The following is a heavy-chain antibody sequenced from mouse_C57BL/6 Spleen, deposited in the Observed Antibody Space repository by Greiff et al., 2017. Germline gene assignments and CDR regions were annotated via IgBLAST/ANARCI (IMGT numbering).Heavy chain of an antibody. V-gene: IGHV1-82*01. J-gene: IGHJ4*01. CDR2: IYPGDGDT. CDR1: GYAFSSSW. CDR3: ARGRAGYAMDY. Sequence: VQLQESGPELVKPGASVKISCKASGYAFSSSWMNWVKQRPGKGLEWIGRIYPGDGDTNYNGKFKGKATLTADKSSSTAYMQLSSLTSEDSAVYFCARGRAGYAMDYWGQGTSVTVSS. D-gene: IGHD3-3*01.